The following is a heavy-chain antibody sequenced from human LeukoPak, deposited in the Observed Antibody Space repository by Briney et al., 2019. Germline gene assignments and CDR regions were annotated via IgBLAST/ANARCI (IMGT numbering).Heavy chain of an antibody. D-gene: IGHD2-21*02. CDR1: GFTFSSYA. CDR2: ISGSGGST. V-gene: IGHV3-23*01. CDR3: ARCGGDCYYGFDI. Sequence: GGSLRLSCAASGFTFSSYAMSWVRQAPGKGLEWVSAISGSGGSTYYADSVKGRFTVSRDNSKNMLYLQMNSLRAEDTAVYYCARCGGDCYYGFDIWGQGTMVTVSS. J-gene: IGHJ3*02.